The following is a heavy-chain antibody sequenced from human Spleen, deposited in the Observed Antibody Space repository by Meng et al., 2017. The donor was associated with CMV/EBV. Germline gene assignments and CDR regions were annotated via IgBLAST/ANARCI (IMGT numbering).Heavy chain of an antibody. CDR1: GFFFNRYT. CDR3: AKDLGHRGGDLGG. CDR2: ISYDRSNK. Sequence: GESLKISCAASGFFFNRYTMHWVRQAPGKGLEWVSLISYDRSNKQYADSVKGRFTVSRDNSKNTLYLQMNSLRAEDTAVYYCAKDLGHRGGDLGGWGQGTLVTVSS. V-gene: IGHV3-30-3*01. D-gene: IGHD3-10*01. J-gene: IGHJ4*02.